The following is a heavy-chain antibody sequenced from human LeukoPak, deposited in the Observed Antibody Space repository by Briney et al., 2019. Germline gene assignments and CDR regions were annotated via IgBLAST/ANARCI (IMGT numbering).Heavy chain of an antibody. CDR2: IIPILGIA. J-gene: IGHJ4*02. CDR3: ARPRAVYQLHPRALDY. V-gene: IGHV1-69*04. CDR1: GGTFSSYA. Sequence: ASVKVSCKASGGTFSSYAISWVRQAPGQGLEWMGRIIPILGIANYAQKFQGRVTITADKSTSTAYMELSSLRSEDTAVYYCARPRAVYQLHPRALDYWGQGTLVTVSS. D-gene: IGHD2-2*01.